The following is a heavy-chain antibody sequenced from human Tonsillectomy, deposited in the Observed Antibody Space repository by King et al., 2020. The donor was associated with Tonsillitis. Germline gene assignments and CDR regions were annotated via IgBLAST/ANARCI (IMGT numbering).Heavy chain of an antibody. D-gene: IGHD3-10*01. CDR3: ARGEYYYASGSPFDP. CDR1: GYTFTSYD. J-gene: IGHJ5*02. CDR2: MNPNSGNT. V-gene: IGHV1-8*01. Sequence: QVQLVESGAEVKKPGASVKVSCKASGYTFTSYDINWVRQATGQGLEWMGWMNPNSGNTGYAQRFQGRVTMTRNTSISTAYMELGSLRSEDTAVYYCARGEYYYASGSPFDPWGQGTLVTVSS.